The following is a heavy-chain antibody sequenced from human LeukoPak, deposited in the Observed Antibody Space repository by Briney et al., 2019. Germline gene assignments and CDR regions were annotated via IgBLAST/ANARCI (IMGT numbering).Heavy chain of an antibody. J-gene: IGHJ4*02. CDR1: GFSYSRHW. Sequence: TGGSLRLSCAASGFSYSRHWMHWVRQDPGRGLVWLSVISSDGSRAIYADSVKGRFTISRDNAKNTLSLQMNSLRAEDTAIYFCARDLYCGGNCYPYYLDNWGQGSLVTVSS. V-gene: IGHV3-74*01. CDR2: ISSDGSRA. CDR3: ARDLYCGGNCYPYYLDN. D-gene: IGHD2-21*02.